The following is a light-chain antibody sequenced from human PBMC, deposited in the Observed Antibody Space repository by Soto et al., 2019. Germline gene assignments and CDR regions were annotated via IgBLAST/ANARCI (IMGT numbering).Light chain of an antibody. J-gene: IGKJ5*01. V-gene: IGKV3-15*01. CDR2: GAS. CDR1: QSVSSD. CDR3: QQYNNWIRGIT. Sequence: EVVMTHAPVTLSVSQGERVTLSCRASQSVSSDLAWYQQKPGQAPRLLMYGASTRATGIPVRFSGSGSGTEFTLTISSLQSEDFALYYGQQYNNWIRGITCGQGTRLEIK.